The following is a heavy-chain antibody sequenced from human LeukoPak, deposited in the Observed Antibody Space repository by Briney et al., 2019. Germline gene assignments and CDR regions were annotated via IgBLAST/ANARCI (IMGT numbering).Heavy chain of an antibody. CDR1: GFTFSNYS. J-gene: IGHJ4*02. CDR3: ARDLAGGYYPNFDY. Sequence: GGSLRLSCAASGFTFSNYSMNWVRQAPGKGLEWVSSISSSSSYIYYADSVKGRFTISRDNAKNSLYLQMNSLRAEDTAVYYCARDLAGGYYPNFDYWGQGTLVTVSS. CDR2: ISSSSSYI. V-gene: IGHV3-21*01. D-gene: IGHD3-22*01.